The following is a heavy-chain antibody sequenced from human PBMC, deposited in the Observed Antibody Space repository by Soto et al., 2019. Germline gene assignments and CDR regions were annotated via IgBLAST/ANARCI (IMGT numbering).Heavy chain of an antibody. Sequence: QVQLQESGPGLVRPSGTLSLTCAVSGDSINSNYCWTWVRQPPGKGLEWIAEIYYSGGTSYNPSLKSRVTISMDKSKNQFSLNLTSVTAADTAMYYGARDTGWGRGYWGQGTLVTVSS. CDR1: GDSINSNYC. D-gene: IGHD6-19*01. V-gene: IGHV4-4*02. CDR2: IYYSGGT. CDR3: ARDTGWGRGY. J-gene: IGHJ4*02.